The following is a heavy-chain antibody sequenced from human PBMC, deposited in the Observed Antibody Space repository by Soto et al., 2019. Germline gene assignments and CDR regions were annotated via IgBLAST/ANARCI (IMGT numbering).Heavy chain of an antibody. D-gene: IGHD3-22*01. CDR1: GGSISSGDYY. CDR3: ARGHYYYDSSGYYFFDY. Sequence: PSETLSLTCTVSGGSISSGDYYWSWIRQPPGKGLEWIGYIYYSGSTYYNPSLKSRVTISVDTSKNQFSLKLSSVTAADTAVYYCARGHYYYDSSGYYFFDYWGQGTLVTVSS. CDR2: IYYSGST. V-gene: IGHV4-30-4*01. J-gene: IGHJ4*02.